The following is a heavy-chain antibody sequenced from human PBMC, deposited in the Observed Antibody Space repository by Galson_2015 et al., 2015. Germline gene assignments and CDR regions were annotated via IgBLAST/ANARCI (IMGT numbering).Heavy chain of an antibody. CDR1: GFTFSSYW. CDR2: IKQDGSEK. CDR3: ARDRRYSSSSYYFDY. D-gene: IGHD6-6*01. J-gene: IGHJ4*02. Sequence: SLRLSCAASGFTFSSYWMSWVRQAPGKGLEWVANIKQDGSEKYYVDSVKGRFTISRDNAKNSLYLQMNSLRAEDTAVYYCARDRRYSSSSYYFDYWGQGTLVTVSS. V-gene: IGHV3-7*01.